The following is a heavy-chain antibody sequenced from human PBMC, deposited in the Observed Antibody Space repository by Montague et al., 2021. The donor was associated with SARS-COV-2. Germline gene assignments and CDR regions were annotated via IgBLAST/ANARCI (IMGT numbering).Heavy chain of an antibody. D-gene: IGHD3-16*01. Sequence: SETLSLTCSISGVSITSNFWSWVCQPAGKGLEWICHIYVSASTNYSPSLTSRVRLFIDNPKNQFSLKLESLTAADTAVYYCVRDGGNWYYFDYWGQVALVTVSS. V-gene: IGHV4-4*07. CDR2: IYVSAST. CDR1: GVSITSNF. CDR3: VRDGGNWYYFDY. J-gene: IGHJ4*02.